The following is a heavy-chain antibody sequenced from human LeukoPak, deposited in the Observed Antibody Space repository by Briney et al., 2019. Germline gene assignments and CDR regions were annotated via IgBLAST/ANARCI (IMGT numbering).Heavy chain of an antibody. V-gene: IGHV3-23*01. CDR2: IHGTEGTT. J-gene: IGHJ3*02. CDR3: AKDPPGIAVAGANDAFDI. CDR1: GFTFSSYA. Sequence: PGASLRPSCAAAGFTFSSYAMSWVRQAPGKGLKWVSAIHGTEGTTFYADSVKGRFTISRDNSKNTLYLQMNSLRAEDTAVYYCAKDPPGIAVAGANDAFDIWGQGTMVTVSS. D-gene: IGHD6-19*01.